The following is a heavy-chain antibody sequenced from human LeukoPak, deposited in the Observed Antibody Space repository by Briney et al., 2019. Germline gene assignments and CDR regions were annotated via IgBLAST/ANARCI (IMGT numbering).Heavy chain of an antibody. D-gene: IGHD2-2*02. J-gene: IGHJ6*04. CDR1: GFTFSDYY. Sequence: PGGSLRLSCAASGFTFSDYYMSWIRQAPGKGLEWVSYISSSGSTIYYADSVKGRFTISKDNAKNSLYLQMNSLRAEDTAVYYCAREYCSSTSCYTATLGYYYYGMDVWGKGTTVTVSS. CDR2: ISSSGSTI. V-gene: IGHV3-11*01. CDR3: AREYCSSTSCYTATLGYYYYGMDV.